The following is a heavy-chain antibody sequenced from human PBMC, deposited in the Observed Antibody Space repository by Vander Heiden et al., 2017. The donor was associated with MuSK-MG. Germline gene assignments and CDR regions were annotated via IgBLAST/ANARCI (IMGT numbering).Heavy chain of an antibody. CDR2: IYSGGST. D-gene: IGHD2-15*01. CDR3: ARDRPYCSGGSCYSGY. CDR1: ASPVRGNY. J-gene: IGHJ4*02. V-gene: IGHV3-66*01. Sequence: EVQLVESGGGSVQPGGSLCLSCAASASPVRGNYMGWVRQAPGKGLEWGSVIYSGGSTYYADSVKGRFTISRDNSKNTLYLQMNNLRAEDTAVYYCARDRPYCSGGSCYSGYWGQGTLVTVSS.